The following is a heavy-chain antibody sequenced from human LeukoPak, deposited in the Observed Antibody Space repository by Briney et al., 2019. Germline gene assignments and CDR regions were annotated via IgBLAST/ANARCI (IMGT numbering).Heavy chain of an antibody. CDR1: GGSFSGYY. J-gene: IGHJ4*02. V-gene: IGHV4-34*01. CDR3: ARGVAAAPFDY. Sequence: SETLSLTCAVSGGSFSGYYWSWIRQPPGKGLEWIGEINHSGSTNYNPSLKSRVTISVDTSKNQFSLKLSSVTAADTAVYYCARGVAAAPFDYWGQGTLVTVSS. CDR2: INHSGST. D-gene: IGHD6-13*01.